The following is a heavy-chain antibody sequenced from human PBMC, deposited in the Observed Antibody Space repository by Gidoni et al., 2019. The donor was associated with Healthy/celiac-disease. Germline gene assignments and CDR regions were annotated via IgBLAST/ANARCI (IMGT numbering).Heavy chain of an antibody. J-gene: IGHJ4*02. CDR2: SRST. D-gene: IGHD6-13*01. CDR3: ARVPSTIRDIAAAGAIDY. V-gene: IGHV4-59*01. Sequence: SRSTNYNPSLKIRVTISVDTSKNQFSLKLRSVTAADTAVYYCARVPSTIRDIAAAGAIDYWGQGTLVTVSS.